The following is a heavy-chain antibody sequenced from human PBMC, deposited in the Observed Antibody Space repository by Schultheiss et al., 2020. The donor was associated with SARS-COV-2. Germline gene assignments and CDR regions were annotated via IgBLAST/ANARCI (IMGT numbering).Heavy chain of an antibody. J-gene: IGHJ3*02. Sequence: GGSLRLSCAASGFTFSSYDMHWVRQATGKGLEWVSAIGTAGDTYYPGSVKGRFTISRDNAKNSLYLQMNSLRAEDTAVYYCARDQGCSSTSCYRDDAFDIWGQGTMVTVSS. V-gene: IGHV3-13*01. D-gene: IGHD2-2*02. CDR2: IGTAGDT. CDR3: ARDQGCSSTSCYRDDAFDI. CDR1: GFTFSSYD.